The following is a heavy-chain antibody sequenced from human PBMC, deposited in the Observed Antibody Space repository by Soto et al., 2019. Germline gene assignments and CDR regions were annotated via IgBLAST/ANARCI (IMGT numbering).Heavy chain of an antibody. CDR2: ISGSGGST. Sequence: QTGGSLRLSCAASGFTFSSYAMSWVRQAPGKGLEWVSAISGSGGSTYYADSVKGRFTISRDNSKNTLYLQMNSLRAEDTAVYYCAKDLGGSGYYLVAFDIWGQGTMVTVSS. CDR1: GFTFSSYA. D-gene: IGHD3-22*01. V-gene: IGHV3-23*01. CDR3: AKDLGGSGYYLVAFDI. J-gene: IGHJ3*02.